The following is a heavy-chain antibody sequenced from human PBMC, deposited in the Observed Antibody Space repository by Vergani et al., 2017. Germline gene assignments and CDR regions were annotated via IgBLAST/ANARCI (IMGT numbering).Heavy chain of an antibody. J-gene: IGHJ6*02. CDR2: IWYDGSNK. D-gene: IGHD6-13*01. CDR1: GFTFSSYG. V-gene: IGHV3-33*06. CDR3: AEDPWGSSSRDGMDV. Sequence: VQLLESGGGVVQPGRSLRLSCAASGFTFSSYGMHWVRQAPGKGLEWVAGIWYDGSNKYYADSVKGRFTISRDNSKNTLYLQMNSLRAEDTAVYYCAEDPWGSSSRDGMDVWGQGTTVTVSS.